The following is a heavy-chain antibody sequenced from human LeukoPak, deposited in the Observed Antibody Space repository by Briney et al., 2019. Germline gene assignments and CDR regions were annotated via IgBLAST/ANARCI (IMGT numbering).Heavy chain of an antibody. CDR1: GYTLTSYD. V-gene: IGHV1-8*01. CDR2: MNPNSGNT. Sequence: GASVKVSCKASGYTLTSYDINWVRQATGQGLEWMGWMNPNSGNTGYAQKFQGRVTMTRNTSISTAYMELSSLRSEDTAVYYCARGLDGYNWAYYYYMDVWGKGTTVTVSS. J-gene: IGHJ6*03. D-gene: IGHD5-24*01. CDR3: ARGLDGYNWAYYYYMDV.